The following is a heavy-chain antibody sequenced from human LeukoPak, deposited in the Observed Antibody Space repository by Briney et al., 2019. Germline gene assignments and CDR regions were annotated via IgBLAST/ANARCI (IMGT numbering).Heavy chain of an antibody. D-gene: IGHD6-13*01. CDR3: AREGYSPY. V-gene: IGHV3-48*01. CDR1: GFTFSSYS. J-gene: IGHJ4*02. Sequence: GGSLRLSCAASGFTFSSYSMNWVRQAPGQGLERVSYISSSGSTIYYADSVKGRFTISRDNAKNSLYLQMNSSRAEDTAAYYCAREGYSPYWGQGTLVTVSS. CDR2: ISSSGSTI.